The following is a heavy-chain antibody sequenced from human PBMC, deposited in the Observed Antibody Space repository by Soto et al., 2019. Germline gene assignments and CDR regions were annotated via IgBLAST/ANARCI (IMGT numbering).Heavy chain of an antibody. CDR1: GFTFSSYA. CDR2: ISGSGGST. V-gene: IGHV3-23*01. D-gene: IGHD3-10*01. CDR3: AKLTGLLWFGESHFDY. J-gene: IGHJ4*02. Sequence: EVQLLESGGGLVQPGGSLRLSCAASGFTFSSYAMSWVRQAPGKGLEWVSAISGSGGSTYYADSVKGRFTISRDNSKNTLYLQMSSLRAEDTAVYYCAKLTGLLWFGESHFDYWGQGTLVTVSS.